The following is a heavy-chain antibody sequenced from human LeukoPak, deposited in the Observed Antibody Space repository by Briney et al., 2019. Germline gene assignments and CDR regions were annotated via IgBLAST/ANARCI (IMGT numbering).Heavy chain of an antibody. CDR3: AAPGASGFVGNFWSGPLDY. CDR1: GYTFTNHY. D-gene: IGHD3-3*01. Sequence: ASVKVYCRASGYTFTNHYMHWVRQAPGQGLEWMGMINPSDGRTNYPQKFQGRVTMTRDTSTSTVYMELSSLRFEDTAIYYCAAPGASGFVGNFWSGPLDYWGQGTLVTVSS. CDR2: INPSDGRT. V-gene: IGHV1-46*01. J-gene: IGHJ4*02.